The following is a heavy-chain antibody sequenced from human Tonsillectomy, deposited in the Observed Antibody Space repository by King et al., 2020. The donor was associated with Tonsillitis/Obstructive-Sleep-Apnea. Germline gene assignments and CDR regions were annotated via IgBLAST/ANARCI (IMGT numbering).Heavy chain of an antibody. V-gene: IGHV3-53*01. CDR1: GFTVSSNY. Sequence: VQLVESGGGLIQPGGSLRLSCAASGFTVSSNYMSWVRQAPGKGLEWVSVIYSGGSTYYADSVQGRFTISRDNSKNTLYLQMKSLRAEDTDVYYCAIESRGHSNPFDIWGQGKMVTVSS. CDR3: AIESRGHSNPFDI. J-gene: IGHJ3*02. D-gene: IGHD2-2*01. CDR2: IYSGGST.